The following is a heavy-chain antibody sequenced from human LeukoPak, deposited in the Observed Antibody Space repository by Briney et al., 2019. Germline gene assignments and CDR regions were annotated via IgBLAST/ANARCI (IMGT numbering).Heavy chain of an antibody. V-gene: IGHV3-15*01. CDR2: IKSKFDGGTT. Sequence: GGSLRLSCAASGFTFSNAWMSWVRQAPGKGLEWVGRIKSKFDGGTTDYAAPVKGRFTISRDDSKNTLFLQMNSLKTEDAAVYYCATLYSGSYNCFDYWGQGTLVTVSS. CDR1: GFTFSNAW. D-gene: IGHD1-26*01. CDR3: ATLYSGSYNCFDY. J-gene: IGHJ4*02.